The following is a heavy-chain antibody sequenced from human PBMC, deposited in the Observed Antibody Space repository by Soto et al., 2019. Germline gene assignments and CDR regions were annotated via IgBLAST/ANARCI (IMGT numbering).Heavy chain of an antibody. Sequence: SETLSLTCTVSGDSMSTYYWNWIRQSAEKGLEWIGRISATGTTTYIPSLKSRITLSVDTSKNEFSLNLKFVTAADTAVYFCARDQSGAGDFWGQGTMVTVSS. CDR3: ARDQSGAGDF. V-gene: IGHV4-4*07. D-gene: IGHD7-27*01. CDR1: GDSMSTYY. J-gene: IGHJ3*01. CDR2: ISATGTT.